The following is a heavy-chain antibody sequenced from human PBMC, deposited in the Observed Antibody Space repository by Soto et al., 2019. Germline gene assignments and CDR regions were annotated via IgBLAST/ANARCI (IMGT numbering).Heavy chain of an antibody. J-gene: IGHJ5*02. CDR2: IYYSGGT. CDR1: GGSISSSSYY. CDR3: ARHTSSRGENWFDP. Sequence: SETLSLTCTVSGGSISSSSYYWGWIRQPPGKGLEWIGSIYYSGGTYYNPSLKSRVTISVDTSKNQFSLKLSSVTAADTAVYYCARHTSSRGENWFDPWGQGTLVTVSS. V-gene: IGHV4-39*01. D-gene: IGHD6-13*01.